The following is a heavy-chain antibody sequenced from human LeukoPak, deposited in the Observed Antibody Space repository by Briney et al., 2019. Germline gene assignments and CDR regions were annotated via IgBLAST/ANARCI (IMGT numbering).Heavy chain of an antibody. J-gene: IGHJ4*02. CDR2: ISYDGSNK. Sequence: GGSLRLSCAASGFTFSSYGMHWVRQAPGKGLEWVAVISYDGSNKYYADSVKGRFTISRDNSKNTLFLQMNSLRAEDTAVYYCAKEGYDYLWGSYRGVDYWGQGTLVTVSS. D-gene: IGHD3-16*02. CDR1: GFTFSSYG. CDR3: AKEGYDYLWGSYRGVDY. V-gene: IGHV3-30*18.